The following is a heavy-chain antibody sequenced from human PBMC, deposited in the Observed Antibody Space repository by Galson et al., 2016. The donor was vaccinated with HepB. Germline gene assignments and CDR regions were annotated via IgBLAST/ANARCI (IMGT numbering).Heavy chain of an antibody. CDR3: ARINYAMDV. CDR2: FHTGGHT. V-gene: IGHV3-66*01. CDR1: GFTVSTNY. Sequence: SLRLSCAASGFTVSTNYMTWVRQAPGKGLEWVSVFHTGGHTHNADSVEGRFTMSRDNSKNMVYLQMNSLRAEDTAVYYCARINYAMDVWGQGTTVTVSS. J-gene: IGHJ6*02.